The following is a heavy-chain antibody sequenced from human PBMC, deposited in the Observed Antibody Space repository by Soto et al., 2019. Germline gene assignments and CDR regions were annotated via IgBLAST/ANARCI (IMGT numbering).Heavy chain of an antibody. D-gene: IGHD1-1*01. CDR3: ARARGREATGTTAFTDY. CDR2: INHSGST. CDR1: GGSFSGYY. Sequence: PSETLSLTCAVYGGSFSGYYWSWIRQPPGKGLEWIGEINHSGSTNYNPSLKSRVTISVDTSKNQFSLKLSSVTAADTAVYYCARARGREATGTTAFTDYWGQGTLVTVSS. J-gene: IGHJ4*02. V-gene: IGHV4-34*01.